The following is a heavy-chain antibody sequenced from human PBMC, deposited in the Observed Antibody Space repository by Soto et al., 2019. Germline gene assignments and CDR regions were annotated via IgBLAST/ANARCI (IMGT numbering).Heavy chain of an antibody. V-gene: IGHV4-34*01. D-gene: IGHD2-2*01. CDR1: GGSCSGYY. CDR2: INHSGST. J-gene: IGHJ5*02. CDR3: ARRLLIVVVPAAIDRGWFDP. Sequence: SETVSLNCAVYGGSCSGYYWSWIRQPPGKGLEWIGEINHSGSTNYNPSLKSRVTISVDTSKNQFSLKLSSVTAADTAVYYCARRLLIVVVPAAIDRGWFDPWGQGTLVTSPQ.